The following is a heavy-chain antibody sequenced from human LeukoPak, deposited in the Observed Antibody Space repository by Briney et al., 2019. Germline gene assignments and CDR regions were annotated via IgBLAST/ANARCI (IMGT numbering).Heavy chain of an antibody. V-gene: IGHV3-7*01. J-gene: IGHJ4*02. CDR2: IKPDGSQK. D-gene: IGHD1-26*01. Sequence: GGSLRLSCAASGFTFSSSWMSWLRQAPGEGLEWVAHIKPDGSQKYYVDSVKGRFTISRDNAKNSLDLQMNNLRAEDTAVYYCVTWYSNGNYWGQGALVTVSS. CDR1: GFTFSSSW. CDR3: VTWYSNGNY.